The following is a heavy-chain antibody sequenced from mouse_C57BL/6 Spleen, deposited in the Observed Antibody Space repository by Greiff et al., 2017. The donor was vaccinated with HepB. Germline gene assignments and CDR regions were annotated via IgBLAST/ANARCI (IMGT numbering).Heavy chain of an antibody. D-gene: IGHD1-1*01. CDR3: ARAYYGSSYGGYVDV. CDR1: GYTFTSYW. CDR2: INPSSGYT. J-gene: IGHJ1*03. Sequence: VQLQQSGAELAKPGASVKLSCKASGYTFTSYWMHWVNQRPGQGLEWIGYINPSSGYTKYNQKFKDKATLTADKSSSTAYMQLSSLTYEDSAVYYCARAYYGSSYGGYVDVGGTGTTVTVAS. V-gene: IGHV1-7*01.